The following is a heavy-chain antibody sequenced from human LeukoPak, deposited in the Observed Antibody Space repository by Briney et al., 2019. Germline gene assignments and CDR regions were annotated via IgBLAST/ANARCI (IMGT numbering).Heavy chain of an antibody. CDR1: GVTFSGYS. Sequence: GGSLRLSCSTSGVTFSGYSMNWVRQAPGKGLEWVSSITSSSNYIYYADSVKGRFTISRDNAKNSLYLQMNSLRAEDTAVYYCARVRTPYCGGDCYPNWFDPWGQGTLVTVSS. J-gene: IGHJ5*02. CDR2: ITSSSNYI. D-gene: IGHD2-21*02. CDR3: ARVRTPYCGGDCYPNWFDP. V-gene: IGHV3-21*01.